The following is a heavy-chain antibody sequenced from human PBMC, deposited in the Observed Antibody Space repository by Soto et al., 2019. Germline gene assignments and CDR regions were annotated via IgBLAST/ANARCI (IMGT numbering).Heavy chain of an antibody. CDR2: ISINSAYI. V-gene: IGHV3-21*01. J-gene: IGHJ5*02. D-gene: IGHD6-13*01. CDR3: TRDASRDSSARGWFDP. CDR1: GFTFRSFT. Sequence: PGGALRLSCAASGFTFRSFTMNWVRQAPGKGLEWVSTISINSAYIYYTDALRGRFTISRDNAKNSLHLQMNSLRAEDTAVYYCTRDASRDSSARGWFDPWGPGTLVIVSS.